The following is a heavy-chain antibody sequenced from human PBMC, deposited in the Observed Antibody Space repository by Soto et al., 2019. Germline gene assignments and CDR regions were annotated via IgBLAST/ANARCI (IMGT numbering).Heavy chain of an antibody. V-gene: IGHV1-18*01. D-gene: IGHD2-15*01. Sequence: ASVKVSCEASGYTFTSYGVSWVREAPGQGPQRVPWIGANNGDTNSAEKFQGRVTVTTDKSTSTAYMELRSLRSHDTAGYHCARNFRGSGTATRGINFESSGQGALVTASS. CDR3: ARNFRGSGTATRGINFES. CDR1: GYTFTSYG. CDR2: IGANNGDT. J-gene: IGHJ5*01.